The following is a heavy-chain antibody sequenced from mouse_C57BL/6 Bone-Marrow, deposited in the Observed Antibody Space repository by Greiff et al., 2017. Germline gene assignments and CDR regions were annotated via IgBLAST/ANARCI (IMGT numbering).Heavy chain of an antibody. CDR2: IYPGSGST. J-gene: IGHJ1*03. V-gene: IGHV1-55*01. Sequence: QVQLKQPGAELVKPGASVKMSCKASGYTFTSYWITWVKQRPGQGLEWIGDIYPGSGSTNYNEKFKSKATLTVDTSSSTAYMQLSSLTSEDSAVYYGASCFYWYFEGWGTGPTVTVSS. CDR3: ASCFYWYFEG. CDR1: GYTFTSYW.